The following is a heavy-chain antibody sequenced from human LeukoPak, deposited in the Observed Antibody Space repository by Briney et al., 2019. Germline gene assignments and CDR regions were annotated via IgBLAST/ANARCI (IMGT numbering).Heavy chain of an antibody. CDR3: ARGATTFGEDV. J-gene: IGHJ6*02. CDR1: GGSFSGYY. Sequence: SETLSLTCAVYGGSFSGYYWSWIRQPPGKGLEWIGEINHSGSTNYNPSLKSRVTISVDTSKNQFSLKLSSVTAADTAVYYCARGATTFGEDVWGQGTTVTVSS. D-gene: IGHD3-3*01. V-gene: IGHV4-34*01. CDR2: INHSGST.